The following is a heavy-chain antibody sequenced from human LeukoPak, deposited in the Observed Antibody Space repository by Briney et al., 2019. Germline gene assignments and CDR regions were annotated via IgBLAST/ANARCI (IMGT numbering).Heavy chain of an antibody. Sequence: SETLSLTCSVSGGSMGHHWSWIRQPAGKGLEWIGHIYTSGSTNYNPSLKSRVTMSVDTSKNQFSLKVTSVTAADTAMYYCARVGDYALKDWGQGTLVTVSS. V-gene: IGHV4-4*07. CDR2: IYTSGST. J-gene: IGHJ4*02. CDR1: GGSMGHH. D-gene: IGHD4-17*01. CDR3: ARVGDYALKD.